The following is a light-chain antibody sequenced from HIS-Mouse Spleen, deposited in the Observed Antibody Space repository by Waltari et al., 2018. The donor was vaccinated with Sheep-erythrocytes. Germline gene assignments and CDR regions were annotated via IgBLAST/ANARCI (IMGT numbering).Light chain of an antibody. CDR1: KLGDKY. V-gene: IGLV3-1*01. J-gene: IGLJ2*01. Sequence: SYELTQPPSVSVSPGQTASITCSGDKLGDKYACWYQQKPGQSPVRVIYQDSKRPSGIPERFSGSNSGNTATLTISGTQAMDDADYYCQAWDSSTAVFGGGTKLTVL. CDR3: QAWDSSTAV. CDR2: QDS.